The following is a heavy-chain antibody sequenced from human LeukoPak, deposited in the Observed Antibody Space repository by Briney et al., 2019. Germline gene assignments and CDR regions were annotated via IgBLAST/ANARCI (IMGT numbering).Heavy chain of an antibody. CDR1: GYSSTSYW. Sequence: GESLKISCKCSGYSSTSYWIGGGRHRPREGVEWRGIIYPGDSDTRYSPTFQGQVTISADRSISTAYLQWRSLKASDTAMYYCARRDGSSPDYWGQGTLVTVSS. V-gene: IGHV5-51*01. CDR2: IYPGDSDT. J-gene: IGHJ4*02. CDR3: ARRDGSSPDY. D-gene: IGHD6-6*01.